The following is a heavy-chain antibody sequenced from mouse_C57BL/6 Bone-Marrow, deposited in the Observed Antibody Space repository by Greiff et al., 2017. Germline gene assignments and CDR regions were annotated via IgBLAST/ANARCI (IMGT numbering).Heavy chain of an antibody. CDR1: GYTFTNYW. J-gene: IGHJ1*03. CDR2: IYPGGGYT. D-gene: IGHD2-5*01. V-gene: IGHV1-63*01. Sequence: QVQLQQSGAELVRPGTSVKMSCKASGYTFTNYWIGWAKQRPGHGLEWIGDIYPGGGYTNYTEKFKGKATLTADKSSSTAYMQFSSLTSEDSAIYYCAVYYSNYWYFDVWGTGTTVTVSS. CDR3: AVYYSNYWYFDV.